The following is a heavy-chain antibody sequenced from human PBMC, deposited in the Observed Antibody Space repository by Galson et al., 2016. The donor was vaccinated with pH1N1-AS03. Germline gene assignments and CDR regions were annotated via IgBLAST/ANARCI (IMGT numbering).Heavy chain of an antibody. CDR2: INPNSGDT. CDR3: ARDKAPYYYDNSGYGSDY. V-gene: IGHV1-2*02. CDR1: GYSLTGFY. J-gene: IGHJ4*02. Sequence: SVKVSCKASGYSLTGFYVHWVRQAPGQGLEWMGWINPNSGDTNYAQQFRGRATMTRDTSINTAYMELSSLRSDDTAVYYCARDKAPYYYDNSGYGSDYWGQGTLVSVSS. D-gene: IGHD3-22*01.